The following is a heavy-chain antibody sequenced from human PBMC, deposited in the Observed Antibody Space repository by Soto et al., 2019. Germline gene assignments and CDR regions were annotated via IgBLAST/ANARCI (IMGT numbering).Heavy chain of an antibody. CDR3: AKDLYGSGSYTTLTLDY. Sequence: ASVKVSCKASGFSFTGYYIHWLRQAPGQGLEWMGWINAHSGGTEYAQKFQGRVTLTRDTSIATAYLTLTSLRAEDTAVYYCAKDLYGSGSYTTLTLDYWGQGTLVTVSS. CDR1: GFSFTGYY. V-gene: IGHV1-2*02. D-gene: IGHD3-10*01. CDR2: INAHSGGT. J-gene: IGHJ4*02.